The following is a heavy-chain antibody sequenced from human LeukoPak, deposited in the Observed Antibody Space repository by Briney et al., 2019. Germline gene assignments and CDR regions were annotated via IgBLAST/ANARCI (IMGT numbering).Heavy chain of an antibody. Sequence: SETLSLTCAVYGGSFSGYYWSWIRQPPGKGLEWIGEINHSGSTYYNASLKSRVSFSVDTSQKQFSLKLKSVTAADTAVYYCVRGPYGSSISNWFDPWGQGILVIVSS. CDR1: GGSFSGYY. D-gene: IGHD3-10*01. V-gene: IGHV4-34*01. CDR3: VRGPYGSSISNWFDP. CDR2: INHSGST. J-gene: IGHJ5*02.